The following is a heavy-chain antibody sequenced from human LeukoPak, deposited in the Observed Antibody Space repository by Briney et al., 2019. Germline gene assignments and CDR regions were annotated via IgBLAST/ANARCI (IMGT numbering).Heavy chain of an antibody. CDR2: IYSTGST. Sequence: PSETLSLTCTVSGDSFTSDYWSWIRQPAGKGLEWIGRIYSTGSTNYSPSLKSRVTMSLDTSKTQFSLRLNSMTAADTAIYYCARGPTYDSGGRMNYFDYWGQGILVTVSS. J-gene: IGHJ4*02. CDR3: ARGPTYDSGGRMNYFDY. CDR1: GDSFTSDY. D-gene: IGHD3-22*01. V-gene: IGHV4-4*07.